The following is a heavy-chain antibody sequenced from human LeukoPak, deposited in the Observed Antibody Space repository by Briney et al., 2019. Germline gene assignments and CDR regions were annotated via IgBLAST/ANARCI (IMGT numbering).Heavy chain of an antibody. CDR2: IYSGGNT. CDR1: GFTVSSNS. CDR3: ARGKTSQNIVTRKTYNWFDP. J-gene: IGHJ5*02. V-gene: IGHV3-53*01. Sequence: PGGSLRLSCTVSGFTVSSNSMSWVRQAPGKGLEWVSFIYSGGNTHYSDSVKGRFTISRDNAKNSLYLQMKSLRAEDTAVYYCARGKTSQNIVTRKTYNWFDPWGQGTLVTVSS. D-gene: IGHD2/OR15-2a*01.